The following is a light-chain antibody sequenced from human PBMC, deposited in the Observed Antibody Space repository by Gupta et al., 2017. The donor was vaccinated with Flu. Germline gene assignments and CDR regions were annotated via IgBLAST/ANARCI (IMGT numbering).Light chain of an antibody. CDR3: QVWDNNVV. CDR1: NIGSEN. J-gene: IGLJ2*01. V-gene: IGLV3-9*01. CDR2: MDD. Sequence: SHDLTQPLSVSVALGQTATITCGGHNIGSENVHWYQQRPGQVPVLVIFMDDKRPSGIPERFSGSNSGNAATLTISAAQAGDEAYYYCQVWDNNVVFGGGTKLTVL.